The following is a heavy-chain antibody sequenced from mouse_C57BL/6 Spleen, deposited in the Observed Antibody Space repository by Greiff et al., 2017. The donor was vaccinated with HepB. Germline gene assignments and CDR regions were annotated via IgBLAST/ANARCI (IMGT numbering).Heavy chain of an antibody. V-gene: IGHV5-9*04. Sequence: DVKLVESGGGLVKPGGSLKLSCAASGFTFSSYTMSWVRQTPEKRLEWVATVSGGGGNTYYPDSVKGRFTISRDNAKNALYLQMSSLRSEDTAVYYCSRWTLGRGDYFDYWGQGTTLTVSS. CDR1: GFTFSSYT. D-gene: IGHD4-1*01. CDR2: VSGGGGNT. J-gene: IGHJ2*01. CDR3: SRWTLGRGDYFDY.